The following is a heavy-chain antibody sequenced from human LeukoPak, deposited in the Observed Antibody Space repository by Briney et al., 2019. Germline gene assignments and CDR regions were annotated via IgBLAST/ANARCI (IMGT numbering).Heavy chain of an antibody. D-gene: IGHD2-15*01. CDR1: GFTFSSYA. CDR2: ISGSGGST. CDR3: ARGTRGYCSGGSCYSADY. V-gene: IGHV3-23*01. Sequence: GGSLRLSCAASGFTFSSYAMSWVRQAPGKRLEWVSAISGSGGSTYYADSVKGRFTISRDNAKNSLYLQMNSLRAEGTAVYYCARGTRGYCSGGSCYSADYWGQGTLVTVSS. J-gene: IGHJ4*02.